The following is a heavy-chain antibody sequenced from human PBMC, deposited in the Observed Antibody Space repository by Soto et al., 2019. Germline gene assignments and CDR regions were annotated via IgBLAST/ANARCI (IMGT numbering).Heavy chain of an antibody. J-gene: IGHJ4*02. Sequence: QAQLVQSGAEVKKPGASVKVSCKASGYTFTSYAMHWVRQAPGQRLEWMGWINAGNGNTKYSQKFQGRVTITRDPSASTAYMELSSLRSEDTAVYYCASGRITMIVVVTPPFDYWGQGTLVTVSS. V-gene: IGHV1-3*01. CDR3: ASGRITMIVVVTPPFDY. CDR2: INAGNGNT. D-gene: IGHD3-22*01. CDR1: GYTFTSYA.